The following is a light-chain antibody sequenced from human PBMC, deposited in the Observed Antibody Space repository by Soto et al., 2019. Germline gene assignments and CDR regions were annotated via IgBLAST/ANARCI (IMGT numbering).Light chain of an antibody. CDR2: EGS. CDR3: CSYAGSSTLV. J-gene: IGLJ3*02. Sequence: QSVLTQPASVSGSPGQSITISCTGTSSDVGSYDLVSWYQQHPGKAPKLMIYEGSKRPSGVSYRFSGFKSGNTASLTISGLQAEDEADYYCCSYAGSSTLVFGGGTKLTVL. V-gene: IGLV2-23*01. CDR1: SSDVGSYDL.